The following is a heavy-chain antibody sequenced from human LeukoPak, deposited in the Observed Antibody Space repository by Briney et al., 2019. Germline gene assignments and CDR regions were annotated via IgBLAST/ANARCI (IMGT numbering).Heavy chain of an antibody. Sequence: GESLKISCKGSGYSFTSYWIGWERQMPGKGLEWMGIIYPGDSDTRYSPSFQGQVTISVDKSISTAYLQWSSLKASDTAMYYCARKLGPNYFDSSAFDYWGQGTLVTVSS. V-gene: IGHV5-51*01. CDR3: ARKLGPNYFDSSAFDY. CDR1: GYSFTSYW. CDR2: IYPGDSDT. J-gene: IGHJ4*02. D-gene: IGHD3-22*01.